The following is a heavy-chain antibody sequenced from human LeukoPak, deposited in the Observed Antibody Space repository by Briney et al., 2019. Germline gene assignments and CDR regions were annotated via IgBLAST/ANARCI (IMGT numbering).Heavy chain of an antibody. CDR1: GYTFTIYY. V-gene: IGHV1-46*01. D-gene: IGHD1-7*01. Sequence: GSSVTVSFKASGYTFTIYYMHWVRQAPGQGLEWMGIINPSGGSTSYAQKFQGRVTITRDTSTSTVYMELSSLRSEDTAVYYCARDELVANYFDYWGQGTLVTVSS. CDR3: ARDELVANYFDY. J-gene: IGHJ4*02. CDR2: INPSGGST.